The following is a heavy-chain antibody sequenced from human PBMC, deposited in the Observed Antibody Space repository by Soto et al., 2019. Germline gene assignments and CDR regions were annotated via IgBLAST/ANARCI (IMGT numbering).Heavy chain of an antibody. J-gene: IGHJ5*02. CDR2: ISGSGGST. CDR3: AKESNYYFWSVYYSNWFDP. CDR1: GFTFSSYA. D-gene: IGHD3-3*01. Sequence: GGSLRLSCAASGFTFSSYAMSWVRQAPGKGLEWVSAISGSGGSTYYADSVKGRFTISRDNSKNTLYLQMNSLRAEDTAVYYCAKESNYYFWSVYYSNWFDPWGEGTLVTISS. V-gene: IGHV3-23*01.